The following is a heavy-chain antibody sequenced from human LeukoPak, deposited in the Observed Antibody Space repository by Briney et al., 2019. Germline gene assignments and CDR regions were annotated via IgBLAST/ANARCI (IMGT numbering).Heavy chain of an antibody. V-gene: IGHV3-15*01. D-gene: IGHD5-12*01. CDR2: IKSKTDGGTT. CDR3: TTGPDYSGYDPRFGY. CDR1: GFTFSNAW. J-gene: IGHJ4*02. Sequence: GSLRLSCAASGFTFSNAWMSWVRQAPGKGLEWVGRIKSKTDGGTTDYAAPVKGRFTISRDDSKNTLYLQMNSLKTEDTAVYYCTTGPDYSGYDPRFGYWGQGTLVTVSS.